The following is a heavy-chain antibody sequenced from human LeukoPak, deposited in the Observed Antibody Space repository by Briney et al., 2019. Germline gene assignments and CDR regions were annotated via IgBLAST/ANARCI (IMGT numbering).Heavy chain of an antibody. CDR3: ARVDTNDYGDYDFDY. CDR1: GYTFTSYD. J-gene: IGHJ4*02. V-gene: IGHV1-8*01. CDR2: MNPNSGNT. D-gene: IGHD4-17*01. Sequence: ASVKVSCKASGYTFTSYDINWVRQATGQGLEWMGWMNPNSGNTGYAQMFQGRVTMTRNTSISTAYMELSSLRSEDTAVYYCARVDTNDYGDYDFDYWGQGTLVTVSS.